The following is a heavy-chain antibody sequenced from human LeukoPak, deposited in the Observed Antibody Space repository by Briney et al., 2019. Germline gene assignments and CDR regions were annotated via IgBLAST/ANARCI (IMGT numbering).Heavy chain of an antibody. CDR1: GYTFTGYY. CDR2: INPNSGGT. D-gene: IGHD1-26*01. Sequence: GASVKVSCKASGYTFTGYYMHWVRQAPGQGLEWMGWINPNSGGTNYAQKFQGRVTMTRDTSTSTVYMELSSLRSEDTAVYYCARDSGSYLHMVGMDVWGQGTTVTVSS. V-gene: IGHV1-2*02. J-gene: IGHJ6*02. CDR3: ARDSGSYLHMVGMDV.